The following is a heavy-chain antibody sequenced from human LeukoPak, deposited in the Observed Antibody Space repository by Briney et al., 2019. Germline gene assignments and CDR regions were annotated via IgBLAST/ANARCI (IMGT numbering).Heavy chain of an antibody. CDR1: GYTFTRYY. CDR3: ATSFRAVNWFDP. CDR2: INPSGGST. Sequence: ASVRVSCKASGYTFTRYYMNWVRQAPGQGLEWMGIINPSGGSTNYAQKFQGRVTMTRDTSTSTIYMEVSSLRSEDTAVYYCATSFRAVNWFDPWGQGTLVTVSS. D-gene: IGHD3-10*01. V-gene: IGHV1-46*01. J-gene: IGHJ5*02.